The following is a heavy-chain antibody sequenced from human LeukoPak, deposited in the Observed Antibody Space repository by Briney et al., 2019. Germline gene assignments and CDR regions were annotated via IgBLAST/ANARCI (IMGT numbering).Heavy chain of an antibody. CDR3: ARVWDYYDSSGYFDY. CDR2: IYYSGST. V-gene: IGHV4-30-4*08. J-gene: IGHJ4*02. CDR1: GGSFSGYY. D-gene: IGHD3-22*01. Sequence: SETLSLTCAVYGGSFSGYYWSWIRQPPGKGLEWIGYIYYSGSTYYNPSLKSRVTISVDTSKNQFSLKLSSVTAADTAVYYCARVWDYYDSSGYFDYWGQGTLVTVSS.